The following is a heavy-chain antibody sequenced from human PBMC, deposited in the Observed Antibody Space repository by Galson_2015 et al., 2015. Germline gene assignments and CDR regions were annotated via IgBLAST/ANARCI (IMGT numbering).Heavy chain of an antibody. V-gene: IGHV3-23*01. CDR1: GFSFSGYA. J-gene: IGHJ4*02. CDR2: ISGGGGTT. CDR3: AKSRFLLADEKDY. Sequence: SLRLSCAASGFSFSGYAMSWVRQAPGKGLEWVSSISGGGGTTYYADSVKGRFTISRDNSKNTLYLQMDSLRAEDTALYYCAKSRFLLADEKDYLGQAPLVTVSS. D-gene: IGHD3-3*01.